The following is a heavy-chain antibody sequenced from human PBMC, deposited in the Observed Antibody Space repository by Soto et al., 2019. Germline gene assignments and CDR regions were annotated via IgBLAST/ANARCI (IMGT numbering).Heavy chain of an antibody. CDR1: GGSISSYY. CDR3: ARDYPSGYYYGMDV. V-gene: IGHV4-4*07. CDR2: IYTSGST. Sequence: PSETLSLTCTVSGGSISSYYWSWIRQPGGKGLEWIGRIYTSGSTNYNPSLKSRVTMSVDTSKNQFSLKLSSVTAADTAVYYCARDYPSGYYYGMDVWGQGTTVTVSS. J-gene: IGHJ6*02.